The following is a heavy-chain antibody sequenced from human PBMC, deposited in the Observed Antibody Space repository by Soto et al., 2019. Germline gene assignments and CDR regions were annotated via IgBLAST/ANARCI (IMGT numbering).Heavy chain of an antibody. J-gene: IGHJ5*02. CDR2: IIPIFGTA. V-gene: IGHV1-69*01. CDR3: ARDLGVWQQLVCWFDP. CDR1: GGTFSSYA. D-gene: IGHD6-13*01. Sequence: QVQLVQSGAEVKKPGSSVKVSCKASGGTFSSYAISWVRQAPGQGLEWMGGIIPIFGTANYAQKFQGRVTITADESTSTAYMELSRLRSEDTAVYCCARDLGVWQQLVCWFDPWGQGTLVTVSS.